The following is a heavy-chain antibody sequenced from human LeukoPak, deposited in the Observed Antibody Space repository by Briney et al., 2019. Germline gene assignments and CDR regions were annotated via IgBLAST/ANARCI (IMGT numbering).Heavy chain of an antibody. Sequence: GGSLRLSCTTSGFTFADYAISWVRQAPGKGLEWLTFIRSKAYDGTVDYAASVKGRFISSRDDSKSIAYLQMNSLKIEDTAVYYCTRGGVDYGDYDRFFEYWGQGTLVTVSS. J-gene: IGHJ4*02. CDR2: IRSKAYDGTV. CDR3: TRGGVDYGDYDRFFEY. V-gene: IGHV3-49*04. CDR1: GFTFADYA. D-gene: IGHD4-17*01.